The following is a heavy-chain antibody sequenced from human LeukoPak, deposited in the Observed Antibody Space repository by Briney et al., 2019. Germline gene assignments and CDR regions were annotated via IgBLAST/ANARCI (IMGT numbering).Heavy chain of an antibody. D-gene: IGHD1-1*01. J-gene: IGHJ6*03. CDR2: IYYSGST. CDR1: GGSISSYY. CDR3: ARDVEQLYYYYMDV. Sequence: PSETLSLTCTVSGGSISSYYWGWIRQPPGKGLEWIGSIYYSGSTYYNPSLKSRVTISVDTSKNQFSLRLSSVTAADTAVYYCARDVEQLYYYYMDVWGKGTTVTVSS. V-gene: IGHV4-39*07.